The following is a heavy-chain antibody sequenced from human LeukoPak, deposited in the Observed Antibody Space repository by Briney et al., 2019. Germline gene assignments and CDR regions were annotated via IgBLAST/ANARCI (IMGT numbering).Heavy chain of an antibody. J-gene: IGHJ6*02. CDR2: ISSSGSTI. CDR3: ARDYCSSTSCYLYYYYGMDV. V-gene: IGHV3-48*03. D-gene: IGHD2-2*01. Sequence: HPAGSLRLSCAASGFTFSGYELNWLRQAPGKGLEWVSYISSSGSTIYYADSVRGRLTITRDNAKSSLYLQMNSLRAEDTAVYYCARDYCSSTSCYLYYYYGMDVWGQGTTVTVSS. CDR1: GFTFSGYE.